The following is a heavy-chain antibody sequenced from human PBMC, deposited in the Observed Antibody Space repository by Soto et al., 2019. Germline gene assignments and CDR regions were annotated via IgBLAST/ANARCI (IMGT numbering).Heavy chain of an antibody. CDR1: GFTFSSYA. CDR3: AKISNYYDSSGSNDY. Sequence: PGGSLRLSCAASGFTFSSYAMSWVRQAPGKGLEWVSAISGSGGSTYYADSVKGRFTISRDNSKNTLYLQMNSLRAEDTAVYYCAKISNYYDSSGSNDYWGQGTLVTVSS. V-gene: IGHV3-23*01. D-gene: IGHD3-22*01. J-gene: IGHJ4*02. CDR2: ISGSGGST.